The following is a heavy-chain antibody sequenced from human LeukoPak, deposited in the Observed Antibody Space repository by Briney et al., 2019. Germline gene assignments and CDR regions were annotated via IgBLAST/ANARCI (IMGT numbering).Heavy chain of an antibody. Sequence: PGGSLRLSCAASGFTFRSYGMSWVRQTPGKGLEWVSYISSSSSTIYYADSVKGRFTISRDNAKNSLYLQMNSLRAEDTAVYYCAREYSGSYSPWDAFDIWGQGTMVTVSS. CDR3: AREYSGSYSPWDAFDI. CDR2: ISSSSSTI. V-gene: IGHV3-48*01. D-gene: IGHD1-26*01. J-gene: IGHJ3*02. CDR1: GFTFRSYG.